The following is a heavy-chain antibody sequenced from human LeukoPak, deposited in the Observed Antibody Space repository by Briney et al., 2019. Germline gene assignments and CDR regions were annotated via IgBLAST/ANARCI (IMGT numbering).Heavy chain of an antibody. V-gene: IGHV4-39*02. CDR1: GGSISSSSYY. J-gene: IGHJ4*02. D-gene: IGHD1-7*01. CDR2: IYYSGST. CDR3: AREEGNWNFPFDY. Sequence: SETLSLTCTVSGGSISSSSYYWGWIRQPPGKGLEWIGSIYYSGSTYYNPSLKSRVTISVDTSKNQFSLKLSSVTAADTAVYYCAREEGNWNFPFDYWGQGTLVTVSS.